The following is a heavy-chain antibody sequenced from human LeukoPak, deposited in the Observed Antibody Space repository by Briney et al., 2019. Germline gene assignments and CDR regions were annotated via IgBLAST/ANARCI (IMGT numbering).Heavy chain of an antibody. CDR1: GGSISSSSYY. V-gene: IGHV4-39*01. CDR2: IYYSGST. CDR3: ARQDIVVVPAAINY. J-gene: IGHJ4*02. D-gene: IGHD2-2*02. Sequence: PSETLPLTCTVSGGSISSSSYYWDWIRQPPGKGLEWIGSIYYSGSTYYNPSLKSRVTISVDTSKNQFSLKLSSVTAADTAVYYCARQDIVVVPAAINYWGQGTLVTVSS.